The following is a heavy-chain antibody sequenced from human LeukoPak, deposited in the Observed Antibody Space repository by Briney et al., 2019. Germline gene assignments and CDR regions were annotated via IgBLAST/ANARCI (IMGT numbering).Heavy chain of an antibody. CDR3: ARVRGVVVTAIFDY. Sequence: PSETLSFTCAVSGGSISSGGYSWSWIRQPPGKGLEWIGYIYHSGSTYYNPSLKSRVTISVDRSKNQFSLKLSSVTAADTAVYYCARVRGVVVTAIFDYWGQGTLVTVSS. CDR1: GGSISSGGYS. J-gene: IGHJ4*02. V-gene: IGHV4-30-2*01. CDR2: IYHSGST. D-gene: IGHD2-21*02.